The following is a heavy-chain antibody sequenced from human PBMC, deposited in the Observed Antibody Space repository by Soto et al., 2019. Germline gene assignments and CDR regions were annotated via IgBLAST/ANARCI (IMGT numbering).Heavy chain of an antibody. CDR2: IIPILGIA. Sequence: QVQLVQSGAEVKKPGSSVKVSCKASGGTFSSYTISWVRQAPGQGLEWMGRIIPILGIANYAQKFQGRVTITADKSTSTAYMALSSLRTEDTAVYYCARASSYYYYMDVWGKGTTVTVSS. V-gene: IGHV1-69*02. D-gene: IGHD2-2*01. CDR3: ARASSYYYYMDV. J-gene: IGHJ6*03. CDR1: GGTFSSYT.